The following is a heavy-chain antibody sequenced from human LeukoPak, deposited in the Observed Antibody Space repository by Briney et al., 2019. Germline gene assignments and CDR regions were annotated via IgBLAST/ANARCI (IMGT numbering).Heavy chain of an antibody. CDR3: ARAVSGYYYAFDY. CDR2: IYYSGST. V-gene: IGHV4-59*11. D-gene: IGHD3-22*01. Sequence: PSETLSLTCTVSAGSISSHYWSWIRQPPGKGLEWIGYIYYSGSTKYNPSLKSRVTISVDMSKNQFSLKLSSVTAADTAVYYCARAVSGYYYAFDYWGQGTLVTVSS. J-gene: IGHJ4*02. CDR1: AGSISSHY.